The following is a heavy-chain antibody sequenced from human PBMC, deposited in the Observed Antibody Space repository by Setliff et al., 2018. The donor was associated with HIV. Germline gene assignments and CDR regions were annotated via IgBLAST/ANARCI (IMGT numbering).Heavy chain of an antibody. Sequence: PSETLSLTCTVSGGSISSGGYYWSWIRQHPGKGLEWIGYIYYSGSTHYNPALKSRVTISVDTSKNQFSLKLSSVTAADTAVYYCASDSNAPYFQHWGQGTLVTVSS. D-gene: IGHD1-1*01. CDR1: GGSISSGGYY. CDR3: ASDSNAPYFQH. CDR2: IYYSGST. J-gene: IGHJ1*01. V-gene: IGHV4-31*03.